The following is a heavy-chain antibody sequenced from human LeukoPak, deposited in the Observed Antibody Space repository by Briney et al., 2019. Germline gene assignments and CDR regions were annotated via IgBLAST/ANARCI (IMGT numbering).Heavy chain of an antibody. V-gene: IGHV4-59*12. D-gene: IGHD3-22*01. CDR2: IYYSGRT. J-gene: IGHJ4*02. CDR3: ARDMIDYYDSSGYPASDY. CDR1: GGSIRSYY. Sequence: PSETLSLTCSVSGGSIRSYYWSWIRQPPGNGLEWIGYIYYSGRTNYNPSLKSRVTISVDTSKNQFSLKLSSVTAADTAVYYCARDMIDYYDSSGYPASDYWGQGTLVTVSS.